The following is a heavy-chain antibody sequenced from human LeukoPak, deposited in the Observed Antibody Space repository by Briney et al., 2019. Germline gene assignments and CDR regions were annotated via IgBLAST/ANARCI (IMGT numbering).Heavy chain of an antibody. Sequence: GGSLRLSCAASGFTFSTYWMHWVRQAPGKGLLWVPRINGDGTSTKYADSVKGRFTISRDNARHTLYLQMNSLRAEDTAVYYCARASTTVPNLLDYWGQGTLVTVSS. J-gene: IGHJ4*02. CDR3: ARASTTVPNLLDY. CDR1: GFTFSTYW. V-gene: IGHV3-74*03. D-gene: IGHD4-17*01. CDR2: INGDGTST.